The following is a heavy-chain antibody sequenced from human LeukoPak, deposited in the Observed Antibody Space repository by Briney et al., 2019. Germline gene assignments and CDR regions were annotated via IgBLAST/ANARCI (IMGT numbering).Heavy chain of an antibody. D-gene: IGHD3-10*01. J-gene: IGHJ6*03. V-gene: IGHV4-61*01. Sequence: SETLSLTCIVSGVSISSSYYYWSWIRQPPGKGLEWIGYIYYSGSTNYNPSLKSRVTISVDTSKNQFSLKLSSVTAADTAVYYCAREHKQRFGEFRGYYYYYYMDVWGKGTTVTVSS. CDR1: GVSISSSYYY. CDR3: AREHKQRFGEFRGYYYYYYMDV. CDR2: IYYSGST.